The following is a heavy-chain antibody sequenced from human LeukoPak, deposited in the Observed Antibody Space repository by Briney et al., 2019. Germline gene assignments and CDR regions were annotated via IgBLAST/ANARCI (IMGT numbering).Heavy chain of an antibody. CDR3: GRHGGATMVRGVLVDAFDI. Sequence: SETLSLTCAVYGGSFSGYYWSWIRQPPGKGLEWIGEINHSGSTNYNPSLKSRVTISVDGTKNQFSLKLSSVTAADTAVYYCGRHGGATMVRGVLVDAFDIWGQGTMVTVSS. J-gene: IGHJ3*02. CDR1: GGSFSGYY. D-gene: IGHD3-10*01. CDR2: INHSGST. V-gene: IGHV4-34*01.